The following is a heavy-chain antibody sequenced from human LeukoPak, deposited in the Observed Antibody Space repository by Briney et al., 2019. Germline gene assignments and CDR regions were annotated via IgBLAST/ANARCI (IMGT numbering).Heavy chain of an antibody. Sequence: PSETLSLTCAVYGGSFSGYYWSWIRQPPGKGLEWIGEINHSGSTNYNPSLKSRVTISVDTSKNQFSLKLSSVTAADTAVYSCARELPRAARYYYYYYYMDVWGKGTTVTVS. J-gene: IGHJ6*03. CDR1: GGSFSGYY. CDR3: ARELPRAARYYYYYYYMDV. D-gene: IGHD6-6*01. V-gene: IGHV4-34*01. CDR2: INHSGST.